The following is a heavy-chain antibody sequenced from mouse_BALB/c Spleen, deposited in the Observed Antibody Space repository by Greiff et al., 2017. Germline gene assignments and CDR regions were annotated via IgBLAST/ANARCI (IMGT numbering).Heavy chain of an antibody. CDR2: IRNKANGYTT. V-gene: IGHV7-3*02. CDR1: GFTFTDYY. J-gene: IGHJ3*01. Sequence: EVKLVESGGGLVQPGGSLRLSCATSGFTFTDYYMSWVRQPPGKALEWLGFIRNKANGYTTEYSASVKGRFTISRDNSQSILYLQMNTLRAEDSATYYCARETSITTVVGRFAYWAKGLWSLSLQ. CDR3: ARETSITTVVGRFAY. D-gene: IGHD1-1*01.